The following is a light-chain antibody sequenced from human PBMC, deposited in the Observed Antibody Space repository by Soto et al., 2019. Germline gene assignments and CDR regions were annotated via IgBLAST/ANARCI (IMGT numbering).Light chain of an antibody. J-gene: IGLJ1*01. Sequence: QSVLTQPRSVSGSPGQSVTISCTGTSSDVGGYNYVSWYQQHPGKAPKLIIYDVSKRPSGVPDRFSGSKSANTASLTISGLQAEDEAHYYCCSYAGSYTFVFGSGTKATVL. CDR1: SSDVGGYNY. CDR2: DVS. CDR3: CSYAGSYTFV. V-gene: IGLV2-11*01.